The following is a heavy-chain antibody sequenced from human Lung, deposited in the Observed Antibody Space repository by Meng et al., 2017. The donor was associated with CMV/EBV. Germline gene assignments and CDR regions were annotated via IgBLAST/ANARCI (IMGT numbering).Heavy chain of an antibody. J-gene: IGHJ6*02. CDR3: ARMDCSSTSCLRDYYYYGMDV. CDR1: GGTFSSYA. Sequence: SXXVSXKASGGTFSSYAISWVRQAPGQGLEWMGGIIPIFGTANYAQKFQGRVTITTDESTSTAYMELSSLRSEDTAVYYCARMDCSSTSCLRDYYYYGMDVWGQGXTVTVSS. CDR2: IIPIFGTA. D-gene: IGHD2-2*01. V-gene: IGHV1-69*05.